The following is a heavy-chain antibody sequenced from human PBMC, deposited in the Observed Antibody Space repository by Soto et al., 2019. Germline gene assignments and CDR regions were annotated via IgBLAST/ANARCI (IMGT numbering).Heavy chain of an antibody. D-gene: IGHD4-17*01. J-gene: IGHJ6*02. V-gene: IGHV5-10-1*01. Sequence: GESLKISCKGSGYSFTSYWIRWVRQMPGKGLEWMGRIDPSDSYTNYSPSFQGHVTISADKSISTAYLQWSSLKASDTAMYYCARHGHGDDYYYYGMDVWGQGTTVTVSS. CDR3: ARHGHGDDYYYYGMDV. CDR1: GYSFTSYW. CDR2: IDPSDSYT.